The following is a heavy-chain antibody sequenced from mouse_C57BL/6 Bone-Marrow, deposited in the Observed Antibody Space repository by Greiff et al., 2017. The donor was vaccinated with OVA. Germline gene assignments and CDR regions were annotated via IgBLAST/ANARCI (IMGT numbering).Heavy chain of an antibody. V-gene: IGHV1-15*01. CDR2: IDPETGGT. CDR1: GYTFTDYE. J-gene: IGHJ3*01. Sequence: QVQLKESGAELVRPGASVTLSCKASGYTFTDYEMHWVKQTPVHGLEWIGAIDPETGGTAYNQKFKGKAILTADKSSSTAYMELRSLTSEDSAVYYCTRGPHEFAYWGQGTLVTVSA. CDR3: TRGPHEFAY.